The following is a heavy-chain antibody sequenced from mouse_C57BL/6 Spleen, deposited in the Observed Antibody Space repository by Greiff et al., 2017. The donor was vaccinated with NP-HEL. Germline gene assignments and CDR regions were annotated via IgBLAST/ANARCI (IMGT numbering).Heavy chain of an antibody. V-gene: IGHV14-1*01. Sequence: VQLQQSGAELVRPGASVKLSCTASGFNIKDYYMHWVKQRPEQGLEWIGRIDPEDGDTEYAPKFQGKATMTADTSSNTAYLQLSSLTSEDTAVYYCTTPYYDYDGGYFDVWGTGTTVTVSS. CDR3: TTPYYDYDGGYFDV. D-gene: IGHD2-4*01. CDR2: IDPEDGDT. CDR1: GFNIKDYY. J-gene: IGHJ1*03.